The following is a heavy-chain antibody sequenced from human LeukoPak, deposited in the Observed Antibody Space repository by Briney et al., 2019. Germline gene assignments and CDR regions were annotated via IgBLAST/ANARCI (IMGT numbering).Heavy chain of an antibody. V-gene: IGHV4-59*02. CDR2: LSHSGSS. J-gene: IGHJ3*02. Sequence: SETLSLTCTVSGGSVSSYYWSWIRRPPGRGLEWIAYLSHSGSSDSNPSLTSRVTTLVDTSKNQFSLKLTSVTAADTAVYYCARARYANAWYASDIWGHGTMVTVSS. CDR1: GGSVSSYY. CDR3: ARARYANAWYASDI. D-gene: IGHD2-2*01.